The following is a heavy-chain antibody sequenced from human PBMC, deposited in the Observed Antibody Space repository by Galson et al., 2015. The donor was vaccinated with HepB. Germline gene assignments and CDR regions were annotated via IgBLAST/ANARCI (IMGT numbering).Heavy chain of an antibody. V-gene: IGHV6-1*01. CDR3: ARAIGPLPPGGAAALDY. J-gene: IGHJ4*02. D-gene: IGHD6-13*01. CDR2: TYYRSKWYN. Sequence: CAISGDSVSSNSAAWNWIRQSPSRGLEWLGKTYYRSKWYNDYAVSVKSRITINPDTSKNQFSLQLNSVTPEDTAVYYCARAIGPLPPGGAAALDYWGQGTLVTVSS. CDR1: GDSVSSNSAA.